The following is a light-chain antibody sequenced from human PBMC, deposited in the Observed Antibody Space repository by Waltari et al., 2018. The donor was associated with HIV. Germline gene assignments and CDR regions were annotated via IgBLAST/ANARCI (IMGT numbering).Light chain of an antibody. Sequence: SYELTQPPSVSVSPGQTARITCSGAALPNQYAHWYQQKPGQAPVLVIYKDSERPSGIPQRFSGSNSGTTVTLTISGVQAEDEADYYCQSVDSSGTYSYVFGTGTKVTVL. V-gene: IGLV3-25*03. CDR3: QSVDSSGTYSYV. CDR1: ALPNQY. J-gene: IGLJ1*01. CDR2: KDS.